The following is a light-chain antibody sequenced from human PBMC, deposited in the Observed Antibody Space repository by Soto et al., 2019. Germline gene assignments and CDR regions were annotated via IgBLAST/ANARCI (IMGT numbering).Light chain of an antibody. CDR1: QSISSY. Sequence: DIQMTQSPSSLSASVGDRVTITCRASQSISSYLNWYQQKPGKAPKLLIYAASSLQSGVPSRFSGSGSGTDFTLTTSSLQPEDFATYYCQQSYSTPYPFGQLTKVDIX. V-gene: IGKV1-39*01. CDR2: AAS. J-gene: IGKJ2*01. CDR3: QQSYSTPYP.